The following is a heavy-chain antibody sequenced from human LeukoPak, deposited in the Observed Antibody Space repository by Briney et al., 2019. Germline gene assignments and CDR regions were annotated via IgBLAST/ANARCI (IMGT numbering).Heavy chain of an antibody. J-gene: IGHJ4*02. CDR3: ARARGDYYASSGYYSAFDY. Sequence: TSETLSLTCAVYGGPFSGYYWSWIRQPPGKGLEWIGEINHSGSANYNPSLKSRVTISVDMSKNQFSLKLSSVTAADTAVYYCARARGDYYASSGYYSAFDYWGQGTLVTVSS. V-gene: IGHV4-34*01. D-gene: IGHD3-22*01. CDR1: GGPFSGYY. CDR2: INHSGSA.